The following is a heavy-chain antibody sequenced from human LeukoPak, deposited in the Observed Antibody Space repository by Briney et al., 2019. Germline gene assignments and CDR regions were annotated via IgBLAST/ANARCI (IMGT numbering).Heavy chain of an antibody. D-gene: IGHD6-6*01. CDR2: IYYSGST. CDR1: GGSVSSGSYY. V-gene: IGHV4-61*01. Sequence: SETLSLTCTVSGGSVSSGSYYWSWLRQPPGKGLEWIGYIYYSGSTNYNPSLKSRVTISVDTSKNQFSLKLSSVTAADTAVYHCARRPSYSSSSKGFDYWGQGTLVTVSS. CDR3: ARRPSYSSSSKGFDY. J-gene: IGHJ4*02.